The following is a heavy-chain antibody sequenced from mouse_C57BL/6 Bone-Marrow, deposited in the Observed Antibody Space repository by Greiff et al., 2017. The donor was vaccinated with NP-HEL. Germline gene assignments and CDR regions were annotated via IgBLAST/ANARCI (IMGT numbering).Heavy chain of an antibody. Sequence: VQLKESGPGLVQPSQSLSITCTVSVFSLTSYGVHWVRQSPGKGLEWLGVIWSGGSTDSNAAFISRLSISKDNSKSQVFFKMNSLQADDTAIYYCARSSYGAYWGQGTLVTVSA. D-gene: IGHD1-1*01. CDR1: VFSLTSYG. V-gene: IGHV2-2*01. CDR2: IWSGGST. CDR3: ARSSYGAY. J-gene: IGHJ3*01.